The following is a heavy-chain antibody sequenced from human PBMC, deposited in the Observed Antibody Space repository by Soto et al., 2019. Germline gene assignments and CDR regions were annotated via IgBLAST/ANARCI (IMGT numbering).Heavy chain of an antibody. CDR2: ILYDGSNT. Sequence: GGSLRLSCAASGFSFKAFGMHWVRQAPGKGLEWVAGILYDGSNTFYGDSVMGRATISRDNSKNTVYLQMNSLRSEDTAVYYCTKDLSPATTYSFEHWGQGTPVTVSS. V-gene: IGHV3-30*18. J-gene: IGHJ4*02. CDR1: GFSFKAFG. D-gene: IGHD2-2*01. CDR3: TKDLSPATTYSFEH.